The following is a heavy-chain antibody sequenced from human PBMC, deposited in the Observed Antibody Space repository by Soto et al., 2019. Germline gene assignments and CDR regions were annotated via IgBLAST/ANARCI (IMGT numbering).Heavy chain of an antibody. CDR2: ISYDGSNK. CDR3: ARDRLGRVVTPFYYYYGMDV. CDR1: GFTFSSYA. V-gene: IGHV3-30-3*01. D-gene: IGHD2-21*02. Sequence: GGSLRLSCAASGFTFSSYAMHWVRQAPGKGLEWVAVISYDGSNKYYADSVKGRFTISRDNSKNTLYLQMNSLRAEDTAVYYCARDRLGRVVTPFYYYYGMDVWGQGTTVTVSS. J-gene: IGHJ6*02.